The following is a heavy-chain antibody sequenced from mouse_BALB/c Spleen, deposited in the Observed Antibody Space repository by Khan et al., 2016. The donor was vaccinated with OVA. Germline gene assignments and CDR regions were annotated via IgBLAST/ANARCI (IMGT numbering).Heavy chain of an antibody. Sequence: EVQLQESGPGLVKPSQSLSLTCTVTGYSITSDYAWNWIRQFPGNRLEWMGYINYSGSTSKKPSLNSRMSITRDPSKNQIFLQLNSVTTEDTATYYCVRGRSYWGQGTLVTVSA. J-gene: IGHJ3*01. V-gene: IGHV3-2*02. CDR3: VRGRSY. CDR2: INYSGST. CDR1: GYSITSDYA.